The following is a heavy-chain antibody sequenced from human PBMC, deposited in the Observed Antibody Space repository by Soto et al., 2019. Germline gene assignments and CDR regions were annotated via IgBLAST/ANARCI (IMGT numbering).Heavy chain of an antibody. CDR3: AKDKGASSSWRGDFDY. V-gene: IGHV3-9*01. CDR2: ISWNSGSI. J-gene: IGHJ4*02. D-gene: IGHD6-13*01. CDR1: GFTFDDYA. Sequence: EVQLVESGGGLVQRGRSLRLSCAASGFTFDDYAMHWVRQAPGKGLEWVSGISWNSGSIGYADSVKGRFTISRDNAKNSLYLQMNSLRAEDTALYYCAKDKGASSSWRGDFDYWGQGTLVTVSS.